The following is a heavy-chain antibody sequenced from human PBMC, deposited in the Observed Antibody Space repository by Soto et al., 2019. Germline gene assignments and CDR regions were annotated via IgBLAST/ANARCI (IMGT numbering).Heavy chain of an antibody. CDR2: IYTAGSA. J-gene: IGHJ4*02. Sequence: EVQLVESGGGLVQPGGSLRLSCAASGFTVSSYHMSWVRQAPGKGLGWVSIIYTAGSADFADSVKVRFTISRDNSKNTLYLQMSSLRAEDTDVYYCARVHSSSYHYFEYWGQGTLVTVAS. V-gene: IGHV3-66*01. CDR1: GFTVSSYH. CDR3: ARVHSSSYHYFEY. D-gene: IGHD6-13*01.